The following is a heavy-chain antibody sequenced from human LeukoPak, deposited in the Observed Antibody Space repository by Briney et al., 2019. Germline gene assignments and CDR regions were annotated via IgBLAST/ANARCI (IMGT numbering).Heavy chain of an antibody. J-gene: IGHJ6*02. Sequence: GGSLRLSCAASGFIFSSYSMSWVRQAPGKGLEWVSVITGSGGNTYYADSVKGRFTISKDNSKNTVYLQMSSLGVDDTAVYYCAKAASSSWPSYYYGMDVWGQGTTVTVSS. V-gene: IGHV3-23*01. CDR2: ITGSGGNT. CDR3: AKAASSSWPSYYYGMDV. CDR1: GFIFSSYS. D-gene: IGHD6-13*01.